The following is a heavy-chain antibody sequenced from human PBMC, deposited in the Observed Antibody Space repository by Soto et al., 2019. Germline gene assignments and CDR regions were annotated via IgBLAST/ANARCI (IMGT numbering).Heavy chain of an antibody. V-gene: IGHV1-2*04. J-gene: IGHJ4*02. CDR3: AREEGISYGFLLGTFDY. D-gene: IGHD5-18*01. CDR1: GYTFTGYY. CDR2: INPNSGGT. Sequence: ASVKVSCKASGYTFTGYYMHWVRQAPGQGLEWMGWINPNSGGTNYAQKFQGWVTMTRDTSISTAYMELSRLRSDDTAVYYCAREEGISYGFLLGTFDYWGQGTLVTVPS.